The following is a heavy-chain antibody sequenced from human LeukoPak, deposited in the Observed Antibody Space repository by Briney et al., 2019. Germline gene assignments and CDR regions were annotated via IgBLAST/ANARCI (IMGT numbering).Heavy chain of an antibody. CDR1: GGSISSSSYY. V-gene: IGHV4-39*01. D-gene: IGHD1-26*01. Sequence: SETLSLTCTVSGGSISSSSYYWGWIRQPPGKGLEWIGSIYYSGSTYYNPSLKSRVTISVDTSKNQSSLKLSSVTAADTAVYYCARHEAGATTLMDYWGQGTLVTVSS. CDR2: IYYSGST. J-gene: IGHJ4*02. CDR3: ARHEAGATTLMDY.